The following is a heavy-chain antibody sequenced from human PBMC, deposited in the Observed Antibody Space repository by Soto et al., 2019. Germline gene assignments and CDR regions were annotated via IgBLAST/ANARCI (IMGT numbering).Heavy chain of an antibody. Sequence: QIQLVQSGAEVKKPGASVKVSCMTSGFTFINYAIQWVRQAPGQRPEWMGWINAGNGHTRYSQNFQGRVTITRDTPASTAYMELSSLISEDAAVYYCARGIWTMTRGSYYFDNWGQGTLVTVSS. CDR3: ARGIWTMTRGSYYFDN. V-gene: IGHV1-3*01. CDR1: GFTFINYA. CDR2: INAGNGHT. D-gene: IGHD3-10*01. J-gene: IGHJ4*02.